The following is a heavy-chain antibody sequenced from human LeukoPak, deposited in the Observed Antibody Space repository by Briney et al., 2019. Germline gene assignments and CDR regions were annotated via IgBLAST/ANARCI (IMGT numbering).Heavy chain of an antibody. CDR1: GGSFSGYY. Sequence: SETLSLTCAVYGGSFSGYYWSWIRQPPGKGLEWIGEINHSGSTNYNPSLKSRVTISVDTSKNQFSLKLSSVTAADTAVYYCATPNPAYCGGDCYFHFQHWGQGTLVTVSS. V-gene: IGHV4-34*01. CDR3: ATPNPAYCGGDCYFHFQH. CDR2: INHSGST. J-gene: IGHJ1*01. D-gene: IGHD2-21*02.